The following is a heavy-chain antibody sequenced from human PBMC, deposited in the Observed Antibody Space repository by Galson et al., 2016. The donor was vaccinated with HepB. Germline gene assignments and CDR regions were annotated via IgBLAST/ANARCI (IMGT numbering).Heavy chain of an antibody. Sequence: SLRLSCAASGFTFSNYGMHWVRQAPGKGLEWVALISYDGSNKYYADSVKGRFTISRDNSKNTVYLQMKSLRPEDTAVYYCAKQEGVLWFGDRGFEYWGQGMLVTVSS. D-gene: IGHD3-10*01. CDR3: AKQEGVLWFGDRGFEY. J-gene: IGHJ4*02. CDR2: ISYDGSNK. CDR1: GFTFSNYG. V-gene: IGHV3-30*18.